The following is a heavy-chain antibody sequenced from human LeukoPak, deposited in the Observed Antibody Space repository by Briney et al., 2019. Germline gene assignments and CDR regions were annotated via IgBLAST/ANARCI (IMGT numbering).Heavy chain of an antibody. J-gene: IGHJ6*03. Sequence: PGGSLRLSCVASGFTFSTYGMHWVRQAPGKGLEWVAVIWYDGSNKYYADSVKGRFTISRDNSKNTLYLQMNSLRAEDTAVYYCARVLGDYYYYMDVWGKGTTVTVSS. D-gene: IGHD7-27*01. CDR1: GFTFSTYG. V-gene: IGHV3-33*01. CDR2: IWYDGSNK. CDR3: ARVLGDYYYYMDV.